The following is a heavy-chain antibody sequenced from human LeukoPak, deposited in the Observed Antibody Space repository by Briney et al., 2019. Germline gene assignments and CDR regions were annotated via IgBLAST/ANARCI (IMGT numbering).Heavy chain of an antibody. J-gene: IGHJ4*02. V-gene: IGHV4-39*07. CDR2: INHSGST. CDR1: GGSISSSSYY. Sequence: SETLSLTCTVSGGSISSSSYYWSWIRQPPGKGLEWIGEINHSGSTNYNPSLKSRVTISVDTSKNQFSLKLSSVTAADTAVYYCARGRKRWLQNPTFDYWGQGTLVTVSS. CDR3: ARGRKRWLQNPTFDY. D-gene: IGHD5-24*01.